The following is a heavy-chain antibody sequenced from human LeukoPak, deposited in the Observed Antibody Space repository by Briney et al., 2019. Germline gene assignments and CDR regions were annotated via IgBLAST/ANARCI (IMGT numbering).Heavy chain of an antibody. J-gene: IGHJ4*02. CDR1: GYTFTSYA. V-gene: IGHV1-3*03. CDR3: GRDQPMDSGLWTSYYFDY. D-gene: IGHD5-18*01. CDR2: INAGNGNT. Sequence: GASVKVSCKASGYTFTSYAMHWVRQAPGQRLEWMGWINAGNGNTKYSQEFQGRVTITRDTSASTAYMELSSLRSEDMAVYYCGRDQPMDSGLWTSYYFDYWGQGTLVTVSS.